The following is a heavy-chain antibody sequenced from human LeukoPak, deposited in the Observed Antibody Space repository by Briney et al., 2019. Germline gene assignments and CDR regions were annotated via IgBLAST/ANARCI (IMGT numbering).Heavy chain of an antibody. V-gene: IGHV1-69*04. Sequence: SVKVSCKASGGTFSSYAISWVRQAPGQGLEWMGRIIPILGIANYAQKFRGRVTITADKSTSTAYMELSSLRSEDTAVYYCARGSLVAATLYWRGCFDYWGQGTLVTVSS. CDR3: ARGSLVAATLYWRGCFDY. D-gene: IGHD2-15*01. CDR1: GGTFSSYA. J-gene: IGHJ4*02. CDR2: IIPILGIA.